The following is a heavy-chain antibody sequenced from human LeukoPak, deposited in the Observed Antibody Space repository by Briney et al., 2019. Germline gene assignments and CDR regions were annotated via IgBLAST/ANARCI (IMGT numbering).Heavy chain of an antibody. Sequence: GGSLRLSCAASGFTFSRYWMPWVRQAQGKGLVWVSRADYDGSDTSYADSVRGRFTISRDNAKNTLYLQMNSLSAEDTAVYYCATLAAAGTNYWGQGTLVTVSS. J-gene: IGHJ4*02. V-gene: IGHV3-74*01. D-gene: IGHD6-13*01. CDR3: ATLAAAGTNY. CDR1: GFTFSRYW. CDR2: ADYDGSDT.